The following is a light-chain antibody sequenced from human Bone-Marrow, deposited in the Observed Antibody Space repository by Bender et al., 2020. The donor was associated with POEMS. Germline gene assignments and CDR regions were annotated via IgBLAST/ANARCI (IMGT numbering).Light chain of an antibody. V-gene: IGLV3-21*02. CDR2: DDS. CDR3: QSYDRSLNAWV. Sequence: SYVLTQPPSVSVAPGQTARITCGGNNIGSQSVHWYQQKPGQAPVLVVYDDSARPSGVPDRCSGSRSGASASLAITGLRADDEADYHCQSYDRSLNAWVFGGGTKLTVL. J-gene: IGLJ3*02. CDR1: NIGSQS.